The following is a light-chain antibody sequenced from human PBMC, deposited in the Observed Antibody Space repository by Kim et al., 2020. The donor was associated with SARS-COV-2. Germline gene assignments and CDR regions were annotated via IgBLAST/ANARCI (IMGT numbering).Light chain of an antibody. CDR2: AAS. V-gene: IGKV3-15*01. CDR3: QQYTHSPPT. J-gene: IGKJ3*01. Sequence: SAGGSFPPSCRASQSVSTDLAWYQQSPDHPPSLIISAASTGATGLPARFSGSWSGTDFTLTISSLQSEDFAVYYCQQYTHSPPTFGPGTKVDIK. CDR1: QSVSTD.